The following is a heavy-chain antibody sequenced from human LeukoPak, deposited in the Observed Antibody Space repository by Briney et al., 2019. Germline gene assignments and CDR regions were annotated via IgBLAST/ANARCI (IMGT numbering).Heavy chain of an antibody. V-gene: IGHV4-30-4*01. CDR1: GGSISSGDYC. CDR2: IYHSGGT. Sequence: SQTLSLTCIVSGGSISSGDYCWSWIRQPPGKGLEWIGYIYHSGGTYYNPSLKSRVTILVDTSKNQFSLKLSSVTAADTAVYYCARTYSGYYYFDYWGQGTLVTVSS. CDR3: ARTYSGYYYFDY. D-gene: IGHD5-12*01. J-gene: IGHJ4*01.